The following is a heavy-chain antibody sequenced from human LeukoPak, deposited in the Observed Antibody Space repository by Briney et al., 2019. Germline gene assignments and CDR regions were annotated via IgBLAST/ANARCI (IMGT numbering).Heavy chain of an antibody. V-gene: IGHV1-18*01. CDR2: INAYNGNT. Sequence: ASVKVSCKASGYTFTSYGISWVRQAPGQGVEWVGWINAYNGNTNYAQKLQGRVTMTTHTSTSTAYMELRSLRSDDTAVYYCARVPPSPTMIVVVSWFDPWGQGTLVTVSS. D-gene: IGHD3-22*01. CDR1: GYTFTSYG. J-gene: IGHJ5*02. CDR3: ARVPPSPTMIVVVSWFDP.